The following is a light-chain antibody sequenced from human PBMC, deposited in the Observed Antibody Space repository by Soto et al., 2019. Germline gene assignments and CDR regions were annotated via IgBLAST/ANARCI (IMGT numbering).Light chain of an antibody. CDR1: QSIFSS. Sequence: IQMPQSPSSLSASVGASFTITCRAGQSIFSSLNWYQQRPGKAPTLLIYAASSLQSGVPSRFRGSGYGTDFALTITSLQPEDFATYYCQQSYNSPPITFGQGTRLEIK. CDR3: QQSYNSPPIT. J-gene: IGKJ5*01. CDR2: AAS. V-gene: IGKV1-39*01.